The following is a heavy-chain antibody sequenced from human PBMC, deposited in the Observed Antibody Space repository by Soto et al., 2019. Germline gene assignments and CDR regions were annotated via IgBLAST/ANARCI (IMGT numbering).Heavy chain of an antibody. Sequence: QVQLVQSGAEVKKPGASVKVSCKASGYTFTSYGISWVRQAPGQGLEWMGWISAYNGNTNYAQKFQGKVTITADESTTTAYMELSSLRPVDTAVYYCAIPPEGGYKDGIDVWGQGTTVTVSS. CDR3: AIPPEGGYKDGIDV. J-gene: IGHJ6*02. CDR2: ISAYNGNT. V-gene: IGHV1-18*04. D-gene: IGHD6-25*01. CDR1: GYTFTSYG.